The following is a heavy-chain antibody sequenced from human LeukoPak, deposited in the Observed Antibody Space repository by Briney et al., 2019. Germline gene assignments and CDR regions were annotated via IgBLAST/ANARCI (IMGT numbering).Heavy chain of an antibody. CDR3: ARGDYGDYPFDF. J-gene: IGHJ4*02. CDR2: INPNSGGT. Sequence: ASVKVSCKASGYTFTDYYMHWVRQAPGQGLEWMGRINPNSGGTNSAQKFQGRVTLTRDTSISTAYMELSRLRSDDTAVYYCARGDYGDYPFDFWGQGTLVTVSS. V-gene: IGHV1-2*06. CDR1: GYTFTDYY. D-gene: IGHD4-17*01.